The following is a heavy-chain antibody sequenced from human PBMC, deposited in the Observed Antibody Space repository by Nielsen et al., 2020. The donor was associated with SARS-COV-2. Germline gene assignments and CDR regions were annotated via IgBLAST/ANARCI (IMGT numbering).Heavy chain of an antibody. CDR1: GYTFTSYG. D-gene: IGHD3-3*01. Sequence: SVKVSCKASGYTFTSYGISWVRQAPGQGLEWMGGIIPIFGTANYAQKFQGRVTITADESTSTAYMELSSLRSEDTAVYYCAARFLGDAFDIWGQGTMVTVSS. J-gene: IGHJ3*02. CDR2: IIPIFGTA. CDR3: AARFLGDAFDI. V-gene: IGHV1-69*13.